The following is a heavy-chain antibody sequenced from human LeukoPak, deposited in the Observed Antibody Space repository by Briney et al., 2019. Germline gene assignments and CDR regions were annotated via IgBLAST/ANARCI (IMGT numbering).Heavy chain of an antibody. D-gene: IGHD2/OR15-2a*01. Sequence: GGSLRLSCGASGITFSSYSMNWVRQAPGKGLEWVSYISSSGSTKYYADSVKGRFTISRDDARNSLYLQMNSLRAEDTAVYFCARGGLSIMGYWGQGTLVTVSS. CDR1: GITFSSYS. CDR2: ISSSGSTK. V-gene: IGHV3-48*01. CDR3: ARGGLSIMGY. J-gene: IGHJ4*02.